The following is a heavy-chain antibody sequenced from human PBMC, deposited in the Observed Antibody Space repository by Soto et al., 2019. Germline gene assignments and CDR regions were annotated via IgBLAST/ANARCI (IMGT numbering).Heavy chain of an antibody. CDR1: GFTFSSYG. CDR2: IWYDGSNK. CDR3: AKENIVVVTSGDFDN. Sequence: QVQLVESGGGVVQPGRSLRLSCAASGFTFSSYGMHWVRQAPGKGLEWVAVIWYDGSNKYYADSVKGRFTISRDNSKNTLYLQMSSLRAEDTALYYCAKENIVVVTSGDFDNWGQGTLVTVSS. J-gene: IGHJ4*02. V-gene: IGHV3-33*06. D-gene: IGHD2-21*02.